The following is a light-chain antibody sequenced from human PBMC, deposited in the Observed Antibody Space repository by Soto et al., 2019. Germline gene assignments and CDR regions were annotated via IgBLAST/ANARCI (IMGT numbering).Light chain of an antibody. CDR3: QQYYQWPLT. Sequence: EIVMTQSPSTLSVSPGERATLSCRASQSVSSTLAWYQQIPGQAPRLLIYGTSTRATGIPARFSGSGSGKEFTLTISSLQSEDFAFYYCQQYYQWPLTFGGGTKVEVK. CDR2: GTS. V-gene: IGKV3-15*01. CDR1: QSVSST. J-gene: IGKJ4*01.